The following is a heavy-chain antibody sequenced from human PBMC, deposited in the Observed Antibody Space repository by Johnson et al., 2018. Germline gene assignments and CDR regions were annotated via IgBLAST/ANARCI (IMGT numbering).Heavy chain of an antibody. CDR1: GFTFSSYG. V-gene: IGHV3-33*01. CDR2: IWYDGSNK. D-gene: IGHD1-7*01. CDR3: GGTTEEVRDYYYMDV. Sequence: QVQLVQSGGGVVQPGRSLRLSCAASGFTFSSYGMHWVRQAPGKGLEWVAVIWYDGSNKYYADSVKGRFTISRDNSKNTLYLQMNSLRAEDTAVYYCGGTTEEVRDYYYMDVWGKGTTVTVSS. J-gene: IGHJ6*03.